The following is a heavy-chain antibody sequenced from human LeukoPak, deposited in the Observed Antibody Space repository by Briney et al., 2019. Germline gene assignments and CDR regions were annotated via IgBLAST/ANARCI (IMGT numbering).Heavy chain of an antibody. CDR3: ARDPTGGDYEFDY. J-gene: IGHJ4*02. CDR2: ISYDGGNQ. CDR1: EFIFTNYG. Sequence: PGGSLRLSCIASEFIFTNYGMHWVRQAPGKGLEWVALISYDGGNQYYADSVRGRFTISRDNSKNTLYLQMNSLRAEDTAVYYCARDPTGGDYEFDYWGQGTLVTVSS. V-gene: IGHV3-30*03. D-gene: IGHD4-17*01.